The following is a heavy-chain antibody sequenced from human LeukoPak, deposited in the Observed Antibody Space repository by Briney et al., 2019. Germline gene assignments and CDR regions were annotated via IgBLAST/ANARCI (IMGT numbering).Heavy chain of an antibody. CDR3: ARVGVDYSNHGDYYYYYYMDV. Sequence: SETLSLTCTVSGGSISSSSYYWGWIRQPPGKGLEWIGYIYHSGSTYYNPSLKSRVTISVDRSKNQFSLKLSSVTAADTAVYYCARVGVDYSNHGDYYYYYYMDVWGKGTTVTVSS. CDR2: IYHSGST. CDR1: GGSISSSSYY. J-gene: IGHJ6*03. D-gene: IGHD4-11*01. V-gene: IGHV4-39*07.